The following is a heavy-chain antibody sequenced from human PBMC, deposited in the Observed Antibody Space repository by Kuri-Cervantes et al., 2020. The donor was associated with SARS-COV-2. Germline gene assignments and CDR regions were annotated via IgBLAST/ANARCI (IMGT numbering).Heavy chain of an antibody. CDR2: IWYDGSNK. Sequence: GESLKISCAASGFTFSSYGMHWVRQAPGKGLEWVAVIWYDGSNKYYADSVKGRFTVSRDNSKNTLYLQMNSLRAEDTAVYYCARASSSWFPDYYYGMDVWGQGTTVTVSS. V-gene: IGHV3-33*01. CDR1: GFTFSSYG. J-gene: IGHJ6*02. D-gene: IGHD6-13*01. CDR3: ARASSSWFPDYYYGMDV.